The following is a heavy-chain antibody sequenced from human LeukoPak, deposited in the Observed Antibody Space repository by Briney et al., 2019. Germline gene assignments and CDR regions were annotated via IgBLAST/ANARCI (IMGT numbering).Heavy chain of an antibody. Sequence: GGSLRLSCAASGFTFSSYSMNWARQAPGKGLEWVASINHNGNVNYYVDSVKGRFTISRDNGKNSLYLQMSNLRAEDTAVYFCARGGGLDVWGQGATVTVSS. V-gene: IGHV3-7*03. CDR1: GFTFSSYS. CDR3: ARGGGLDV. D-gene: IGHD3-16*01. CDR2: INHNGNVN. J-gene: IGHJ6*02.